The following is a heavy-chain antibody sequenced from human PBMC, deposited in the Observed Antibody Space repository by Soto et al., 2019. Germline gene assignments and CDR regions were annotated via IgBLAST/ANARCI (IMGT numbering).Heavy chain of an antibody. D-gene: IGHD5-12*01. Sequence: QVQLVESGGGLVKPGGSLTLSCAASGFTFSDYYMSWIRQAPGKGLEWVSYISSSGGTIYYADSVEGRLTISRDNAKNSLYLQMNSLRAEDTAVYYCARKMAKKSVMGVWGQGTTVTVSS. CDR2: ISSSGGTI. V-gene: IGHV3-11*01. CDR3: ARKMAKKSVMGV. J-gene: IGHJ6*02. CDR1: GFTFSDYY.